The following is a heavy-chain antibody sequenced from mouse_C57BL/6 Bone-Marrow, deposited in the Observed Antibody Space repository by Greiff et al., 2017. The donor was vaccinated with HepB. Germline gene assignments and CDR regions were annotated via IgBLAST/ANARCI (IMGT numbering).Heavy chain of an antibody. J-gene: IGHJ2*01. D-gene: IGHD1-1*01. CDR2: IWTGGGT. CDR3: ARNYYGSSQYYFDY. CDR1: GFSLTSYA. V-gene: IGHV2-9-1*01. Sequence: VQLKESGPGLVAPSQSLSITCTVSGFSLTSYAISWVRQPPGKGLEWLGVIWTGGGTNYNSALKSRLSISKDNSKSQVFLKMNSLQTDDTARYYCARNYYGSSQYYFDYWGQGTTLTVSS.